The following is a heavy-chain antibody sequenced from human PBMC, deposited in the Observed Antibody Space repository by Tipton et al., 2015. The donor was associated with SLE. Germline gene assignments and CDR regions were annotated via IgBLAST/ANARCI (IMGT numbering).Heavy chain of an antibody. D-gene: IGHD2-21*01. CDR2: IKQDGSEK. CDR3: ASLRLVIGAFDI. CDR1: GFTFSSYW. V-gene: IGHV3-7*01. Sequence: SLRLSCAASGFTFSSYWMSWVRQAPGKGLEWVATIKQDGSEKYYVDSVKGRFTISRDNAKKSLYLHMNSLRGEDTAVYSCASLRLVIGAFDIWGQGTMVTVSS. J-gene: IGHJ3*02.